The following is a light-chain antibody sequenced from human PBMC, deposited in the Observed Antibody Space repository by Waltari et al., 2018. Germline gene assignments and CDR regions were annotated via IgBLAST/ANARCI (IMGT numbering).Light chain of an antibody. V-gene: IGLV2-14*03. CDR1: SSDVGGYNY. CDR3: SSYTSRSTWV. CDR2: DVS. J-gene: IGLJ2*01. Sequence: QSALTQPASVSGSPGQSITISCTGTSSDVGGYNYVSWYQQHPGKAPKLIIYDVSKWPSGVSNRFSGSKSGNTASLTISGLQAEDEADYYCSSYTSRSTWVFGGGTKLTVL.